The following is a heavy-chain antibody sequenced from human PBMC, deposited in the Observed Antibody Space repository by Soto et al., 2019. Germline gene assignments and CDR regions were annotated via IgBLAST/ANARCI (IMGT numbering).Heavy chain of an antibody. Sequence: PGGSLRLSCASSGFPFTNAWMSWVRQAPGKGLEWVGRIKNKKDGGTTDYAAPVKGRFTISRDDSRNTMYLQMNSLRPEDTGVYYCTTDPGDYEDYWGQGTQVTVSS. CDR3: TTDPGDYEDY. CDR2: IKNKKDGGTT. V-gene: IGHV3-15*01. CDR1: GFPFTNAW. J-gene: IGHJ4*02. D-gene: IGHD4-17*01.